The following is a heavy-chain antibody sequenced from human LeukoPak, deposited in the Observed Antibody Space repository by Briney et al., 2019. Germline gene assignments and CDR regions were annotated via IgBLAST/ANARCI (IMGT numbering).Heavy chain of an antibody. J-gene: IGHJ4*02. D-gene: IGHD3-10*01. V-gene: IGHV3-23*01. CDR3: AKDQSLWFGEPPSGY. CDR1: GFTFSSYG. CDR2: ISGSGGST. Sequence: GGSLRLSCVASGFTFSSYGMSWVRQAPGRGLEWVSIISGSGGSTYYADSVKGRFTISRDNSKNTVYLQMNSLRAEDTAVYYCAKDQSLWFGEPPSGYWGQGTLVTVSS.